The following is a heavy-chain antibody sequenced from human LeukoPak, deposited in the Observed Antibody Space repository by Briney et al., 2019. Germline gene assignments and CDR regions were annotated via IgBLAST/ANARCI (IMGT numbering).Heavy chain of an antibody. CDR1: GFTVSSNF. CDR2: IYSGGST. D-gene: IGHD6-19*01. J-gene: IGHJ4*02. CDR3: ARGRGWIYDS. Sequence: QAGGSLRLSCAASGFTVSSNFMSWVRQAPGKGLEWVSVIYSGGSTSYSDSVKGRFTISRDNSKNTLYLQMNSLRAGDTAVYYCARGRGWIYDSWGRGTLVTVSS. V-gene: IGHV3-53*01.